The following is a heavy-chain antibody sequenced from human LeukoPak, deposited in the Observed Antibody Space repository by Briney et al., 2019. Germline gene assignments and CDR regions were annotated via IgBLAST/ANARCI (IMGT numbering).Heavy chain of an antibody. Sequence: ASVKVSCKASGGTFSSYAISWVRQAPGQGLEWMGWINPNSGGTNYAQKFQGRVTMTRDTSISTAYMELSRLRSDDTAVYYCARVLWFGELFDYWGQGTLVTVSS. D-gene: IGHD3-10*01. CDR2: INPNSGGT. CDR3: ARVLWFGELFDY. CDR1: GGTFSSYA. J-gene: IGHJ4*02. V-gene: IGHV1-2*02.